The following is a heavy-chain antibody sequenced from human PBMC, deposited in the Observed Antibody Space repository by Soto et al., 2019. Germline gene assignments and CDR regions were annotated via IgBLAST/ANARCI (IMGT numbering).Heavy chain of an antibody. CDR3: ARVTTFYDILTSSYALNYFDY. J-gene: IGHJ4*02. Sequence: VQLVESGGTLVQPGGSLRLSCAASGFSVTSNYMTWVRQAPGKGLECVSGIYAGGNTYYPDSVRGRFPVCSDNSKNTLVPQINNLRADDTAVYYCARVTTFYDILTSSYALNYFDYWGQGTRVTVSS. V-gene: IGHV3-53*01. CDR2: IYAGGNT. D-gene: IGHD3-9*01. CDR1: GFSVTSNY.